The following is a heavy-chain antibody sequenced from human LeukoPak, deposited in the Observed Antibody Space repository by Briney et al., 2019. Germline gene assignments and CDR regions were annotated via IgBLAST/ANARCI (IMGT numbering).Heavy chain of an antibody. Sequence: TGGSLRLSCAAYGFTFSSYWMSWVRQAPGKGLEWAANIKQDGSEKYYVDSVKGRFTISRGNAKNSLYLQMNSLRAEDTAVYYCARVASERGYSGYGGWFDPWGQGTLVTVSS. V-gene: IGHV3-7*01. D-gene: IGHD5-12*01. CDR1: GFTFSSYW. CDR3: ARVASERGYSGYGGWFDP. J-gene: IGHJ5*02. CDR2: IKQDGSEK.